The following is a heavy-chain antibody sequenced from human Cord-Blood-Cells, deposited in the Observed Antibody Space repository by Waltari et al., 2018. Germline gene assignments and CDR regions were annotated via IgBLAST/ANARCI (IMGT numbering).Heavy chain of an antibody. D-gene: IGHD6-19*01. CDR2: INPSGGST. CDR1: GYTFTSYS. V-gene: IGHV1-46*01. CDR3: ARNPGTYSSGWSSHDAFDI. Sequence: QVQLVQSGAEVKKPGASVKVSCKASGYTFTSYSMPRLRTAPGQGPEWMGIINPSGGSTSYAQKFQGRVTMTRDTSTSTVYMELSSLRSEDTAVYYCARNPGTYSSGWSSHDAFDIWGQGTMVTVSS. J-gene: IGHJ3*02.